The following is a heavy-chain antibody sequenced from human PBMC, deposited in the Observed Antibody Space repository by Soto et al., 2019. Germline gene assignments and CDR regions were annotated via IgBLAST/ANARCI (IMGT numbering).Heavy chain of an antibody. CDR1: GGSFSAYS. D-gene: IGHD3-3*01. CDR3: ARARFDSWSHIYYGLDV. V-gene: IGHV4-34*01. Sequence: PSETLSLTCGVYGGSFSAYSWTWLRQSPGKGLEWIGEITHGGSTDYNPPLKSRLVMSVDTSKTQFSLRVTSVTAADAAVYFCARARFDSWSHIYYGLDVWGQGTTVTVSS. CDR2: ITHGGST. J-gene: IGHJ6*02.